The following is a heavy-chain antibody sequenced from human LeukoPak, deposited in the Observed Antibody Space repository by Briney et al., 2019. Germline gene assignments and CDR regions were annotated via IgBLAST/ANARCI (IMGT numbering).Heavy chain of an antibody. D-gene: IGHD6-13*01. J-gene: IGHJ4*02. CDR3: ARRGSAAALGY. V-gene: IGHV4-34*01. CDR2: INHSEGT. CDR1: GGSLSGYY. Sequence: SETLSLTCAVYGGSLSGYYWSWIRQPPGKGLEWIGEINHSEGTNYNPSLKSRVTISVDTSKNQFSLKLSSVTAADTAVYYCARRGSAAALGYWGQGTLVTVSS.